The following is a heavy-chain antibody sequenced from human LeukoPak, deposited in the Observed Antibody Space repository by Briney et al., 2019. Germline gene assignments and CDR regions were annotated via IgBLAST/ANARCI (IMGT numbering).Heavy chain of an antibody. D-gene: IGHD2-15*01. CDR1: GYRFISNY. J-gene: IGHJ4*02. V-gene: IGHV1-2*02. Sequence: ASVKVSCKASGYRFISNYIQWVRQAPGLGLEWIGWMHPGNGNTRYAEKFQGRVTMTRDTSINTAYMDLSSLRSDDTAVYYCAREGSYCVGGDCYSFDFWGQGTQITVSS. CDR2: MHPGNGNT. CDR3: AREGSYCVGGDCYSFDF.